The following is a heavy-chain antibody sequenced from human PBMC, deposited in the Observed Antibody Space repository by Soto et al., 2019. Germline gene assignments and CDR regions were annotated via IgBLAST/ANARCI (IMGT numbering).Heavy chain of an antibody. CDR3: AKGITVTTGYYFDC. D-gene: IGHD4-17*01. Sequence: GGSLRLSCAASGFTFSSYAMSWVRQAPGKGLEWVSAISGSGSDSHYADSVKGRFTISRDNSNNTLSLQMNSLRAEDTALYYCAKGITVTTGYYFDCWGQGTLVTVSS. CDR2: ISGSGSDS. CDR1: GFTFSSYA. J-gene: IGHJ4*02. V-gene: IGHV3-23*01.